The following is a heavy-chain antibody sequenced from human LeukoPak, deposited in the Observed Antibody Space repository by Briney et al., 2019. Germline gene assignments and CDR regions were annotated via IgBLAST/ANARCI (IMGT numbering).Heavy chain of an antibody. J-gene: IGHJ4*02. V-gene: IGHV3-30*02. Sequence: TGGSLRLSCAASGFTFSSYGMHWVRQAPGKGLEWVAFIRYDGSNKYYADSVKGRFTISRDNSKNTLYLQMNSLRAEDTAVYYCAKEGLYYDFWSGSYDHWGQGTLVTVSS. CDR2: IRYDGSNK. D-gene: IGHD3-3*01. CDR1: GFTFSSYG. CDR3: AKEGLYYDFWSGSYDH.